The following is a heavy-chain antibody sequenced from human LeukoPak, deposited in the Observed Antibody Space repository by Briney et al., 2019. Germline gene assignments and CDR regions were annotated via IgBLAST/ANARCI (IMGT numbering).Heavy chain of an antibody. CDR3: ARHESIYRRAPAMVGA. CDR1: GYSFTNYW. J-gene: IGHJ4*02. CDR2: IYPGDSDT. Sequence: GESLKISCKGSGYSFTNYWIGWVRQMPGKGLEWMGIIYPGDSDTRYSPSFQGQVTISADKSISTAYLQWSSLKASDTAMYYCARHESIYRRAPAMVGAWGQGTLVTVSS. D-gene: IGHD5-18*01. V-gene: IGHV5-51*01.